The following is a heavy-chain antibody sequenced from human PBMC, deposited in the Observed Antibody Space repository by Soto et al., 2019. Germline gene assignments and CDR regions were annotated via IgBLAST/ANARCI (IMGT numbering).Heavy chain of an antibody. V-gene: IGHV2-5*02. CDR3: AHRSRGYASCFDQ. D-gene: IGHD5-12*01. CDR2: IFWDDDK. J-gene: IGHJ4*02. Sequence: QITLKESGPALVRPTQTLTLTCSFSGFSLTTRGVAVGWIRQPPGKALEWLALIFWDDDKWYSPSLRSRLTITEDTTKNQVVITLTDMDPVDTATYYCAHRSRGYASCFDQWGQGTLVTVSS. CDR1: GFSLTTRGVA.